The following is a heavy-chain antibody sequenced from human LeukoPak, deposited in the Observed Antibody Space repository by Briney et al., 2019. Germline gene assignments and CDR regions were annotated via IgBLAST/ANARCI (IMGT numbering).Heavy chain of an antibody. CDR1: GFTFSSYS. V-gene: IGHV3-48*01. CDR3: ARGTRSYDP. J-gene: IGHJ5*02. CDR2: ISSSSSTI. Sequence: GGSLRLSCAASGFTFSSYSMNWVRQAPGKGLEWVSYISSSSSTIYYADSVKGRFTISRDNAKNSLYLQMSSLRAEDTAVYYCARGTRSYDPWGQGTLVTVSS. D-gene: IGHD1-7*01.